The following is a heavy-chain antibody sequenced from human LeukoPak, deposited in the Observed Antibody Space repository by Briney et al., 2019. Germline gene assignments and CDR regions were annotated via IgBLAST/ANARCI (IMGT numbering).Heavy chain of an antibody. J-gene: IGHJ4*02. V-gene: IGHV3-66*01. Sequence: GGSLRLSCAVSGFTVSSNYMNWVRQAPGKGLEWVSVIYGGGDIYYADSVKGRFTISRDNSKNTLYLQMNSLRAEDTAVYYCVRDRGAYYYETGYWGQGTLVTVSS. CDR2: IYGGGDI. CDR3: VRDRGAYYYETGY. D-gene: IGHD3-22*01. CDR1: GFTVSSNY.